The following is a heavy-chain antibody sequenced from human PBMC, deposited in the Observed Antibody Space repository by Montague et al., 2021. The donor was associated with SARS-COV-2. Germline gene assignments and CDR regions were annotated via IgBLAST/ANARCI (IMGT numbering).Heavy chain of an antibody. CDR2: IYHSGRT. CDR3: ARTGYSSGWHSFDY. Sequence: SETLSLTCVVSGGSISSINWWSWVRQPPGKGLEWIGEIYHSGRTNYNPSLKSRVIISVDKSKNQFSLKLSSVTAADTAVYYCARTGYSSGWHSFDYWGQGTLVTVSS. CDR1: GGSISSINW. J-gene: IGHJ4*02. V-gene: IGHV4-4*02. D-gene: IGHD6-19*01.